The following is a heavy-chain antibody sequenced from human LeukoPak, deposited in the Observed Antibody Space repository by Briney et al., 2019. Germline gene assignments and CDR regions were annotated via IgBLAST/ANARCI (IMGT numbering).Heavy chain of an antibody. V-gene: IGHV6-1*01. Sequence: SQTLSLTCAISGDSVSSNSAAWNWIRQSPSRGLEWLGRTYYRSKWYNDYAVSVKSRITINPDPSKNQFSLQLNSVTPEDTAVYYCARALQQQLDHDAFDIWAKGQWSPSLQ. CDR3: ARALQQQLDHDAFDI. D-gene: IGHD6-13*01. CDR1: GDSVSSNSAA. J-gene: IGHJ3*02. CDR2: TYYRSKWYN.